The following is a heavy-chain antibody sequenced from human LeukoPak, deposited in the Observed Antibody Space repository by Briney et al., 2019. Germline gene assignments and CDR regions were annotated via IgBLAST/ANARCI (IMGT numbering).Heavy chain of an antibody. CDR2: ISAYNGNT. Sequence: GASVKVSCKASGYTFTNYGISWVRQAPGQGLEWMGWISAYNGNTNYAQKFQGRVTITADESTSTAYMELSSLGSEDTAVYYCASLVGGFGPWGQGTLVTVSS. V-gene: IGHV1-18*01. CDR3: ASLVGGFGP. CDR1: GYTFTNYG. D-gene: IGHD2-15*01. J-gene: IGHJ5*02.